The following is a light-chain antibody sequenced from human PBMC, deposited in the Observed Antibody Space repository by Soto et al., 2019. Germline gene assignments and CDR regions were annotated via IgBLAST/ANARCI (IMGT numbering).Light chain of an antibody. CDR2: GAS. V-gene: IGKV3-15*01. CDR3: QQYNTLNT. J-gene: IGKJ2*01. Sequence: EIAMTQSPGTLSVSPGERATLSCRASQNFNTNLAWYQQKPGQAPRLLMYGASTRATGIPARFSGSGSGTEFTLTISSLQPEDFAVYYCQQYNTLNTFGQGTKLEIK. CDR1: QNFNTN.